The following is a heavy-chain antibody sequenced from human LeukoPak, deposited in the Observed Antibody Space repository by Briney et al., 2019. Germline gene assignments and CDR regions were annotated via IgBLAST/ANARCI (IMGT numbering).Heavy chain of an antibody. CDR2: IHTSGDT. Sequence: PGGSLRLSCAVSGITVNSNYMNWVRQAPGKGLEWVSVIHTSGDTFYADSVRGRFTVSRDNAKNTVYLQMNSLRVEDTAVYYCAGFWSYHWFDPWGQGTVVTVSS. CDR1: GITVNSNY. J-gene: IGHJ5*02. D-gene: IGHD3-16*02. V-gene: IGHV3-66*01. CDR3: AGFWSYHWFDP.